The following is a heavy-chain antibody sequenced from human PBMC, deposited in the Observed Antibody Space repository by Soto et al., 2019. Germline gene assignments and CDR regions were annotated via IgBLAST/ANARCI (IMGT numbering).Heavy chain of an antibody. V-gene: IGHV4-31*02. D-gene: IGHD2-8*02. CDR1: CVSITTGGRY. J-gene: IGHJ3*02. CDR3: AMALVCTGGDGFDI. CDR2: IYYSGNT. Sequence: QVRLQEWCPGLVKPSQTLALKCSVSCVSITTGGRYWSWIRQLPGKGMEWIGDIYYSGNTYYNASLKSRVTISVEAAKDQFSLKLSSVTAADTAVYYWAMALVCTGGDGFDILGQGRLVTVSS.